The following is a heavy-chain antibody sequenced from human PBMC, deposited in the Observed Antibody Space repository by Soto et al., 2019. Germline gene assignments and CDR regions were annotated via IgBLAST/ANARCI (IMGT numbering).Heavy chain of an antibody. CDR3: AVGFMDIVVVPAAGGVYFDY. V-gene: IGHV4-59*01. CDR2: IYYSGST. CDR1: GGSISSYY. D-gene: IGHD2-2*03. Sequence: SETLSLTCTVSGGSISSYYWSWIRQPPGKGLEWIGYIYYSGSTNYNPSLKSRVTISVDTSKNQFSLKLSSVTAADTAVYYCAVGFMDIVVVPAAGGVYFDYWGQGTLVTVSS. J-gene: IGHJ4*02.